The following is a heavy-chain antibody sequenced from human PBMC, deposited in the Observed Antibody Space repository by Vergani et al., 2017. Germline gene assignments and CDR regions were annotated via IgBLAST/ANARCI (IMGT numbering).Heavy chain of an antibody. CDR3: ALGGIVGATSPFDY. CDR1: GGSISTNNW. J-gene: IGHJ4*02. Sequence: QVQLQESGPGLVKPPGTLSLTCAVSGGSISTNNWWSWVRQPPGKGLEWIGEIYHSGNTNYNPSLKSRVTISVDTSKNQFSLKLSSVTAADTAVYYCALGGIVGATSPFDYWGQGTLVTVSS. CDR2: IYHSGNT. D-gene: IGHD1-26*01. V-gene: IGHV4-4*03.